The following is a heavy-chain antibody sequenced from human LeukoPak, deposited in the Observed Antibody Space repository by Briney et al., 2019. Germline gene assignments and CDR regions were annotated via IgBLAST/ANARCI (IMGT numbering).Heavy chain of an antibody. CDR2: VKHDSSEK. D-gene: IGHD2-2*01. Sequence: GGSLRLSCAAAGFIFRNNWMTWVRQAPGKGLEWVANVKHDSSEKYSVDSVKGRFTISRDNAKMILYLQLNSLRAEDTAVYFCARGRSMDFWGQGTLVTVSS. CDR3: ARGRSMDF. J-gene: IGHJ4*02. CDR1: GFIFRNNW. V-gene: IGHV3-7*04.